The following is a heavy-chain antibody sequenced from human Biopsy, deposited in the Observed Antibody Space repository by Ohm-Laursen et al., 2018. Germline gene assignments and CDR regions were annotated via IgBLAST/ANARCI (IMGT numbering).Heavy chain of an antibody. CDR3: AREGYCSRTSCSPDY. CDR1: GFTPSASW. V-gene: IGHV3-74*01. J-gene: IGHJ4*02. D-gene: IGHD2-2*01. CDR2: INRDVSST. Sequence: GSLRLSCTASGFTPSASWNHWVRQAPGKGLGWVSRINRDVSSTTYADSVKGRFTISRDSAKNTLYLQMNSLRAEYTAVYYCAREGYCSRTSCSPDYWGQGTLVTVSS.